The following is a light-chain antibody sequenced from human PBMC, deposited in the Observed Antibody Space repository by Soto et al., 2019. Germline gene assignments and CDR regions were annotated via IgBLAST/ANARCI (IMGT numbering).Light chain of an antibody. CDR2: KAS. Sequence: DSQMTQYPSTLSASIGDRVTITCRAGQSISSWLAWYQQKPGKAPKLLISKASTLQSGVPPRFSGSGSGTEFALTISSLQPDDFATDCCQQYESYPMTFGGGTKVEIK. CDR3: QQYESYPMT. CDR1: QSISSW. V-gene: IGKV1-5*03. J-gene: IGKJ4*01.